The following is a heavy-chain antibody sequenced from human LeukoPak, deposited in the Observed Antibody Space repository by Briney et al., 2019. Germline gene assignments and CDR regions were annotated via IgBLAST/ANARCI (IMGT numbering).Heavy chain of an antibody. CDR3: ARTAPGIAAAGLYYFDY. CDR1: GFTFSSYA. D-gene: IGHD6-13*01. V-gene: IGHV3-23*01. CDR2: ISGSGGST. J-gene: IGHJ4*02. Sequence: GGSLRLSCAASGFTFSSYAMSWVRQAPGKGLEWVSAISGSGGSTYYADSVKGRFTISRDNSKNTLYLQMNSLRAEDTAVYYCARTAPGIAAAGLYYFDYWGQGTLVTVSS.